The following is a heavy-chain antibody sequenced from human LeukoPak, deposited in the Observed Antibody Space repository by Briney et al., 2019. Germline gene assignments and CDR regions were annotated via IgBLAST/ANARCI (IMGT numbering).Heavy chain of an antibody. J-gene: IGHJ6*03. CDR3: ARAPAMILRPNYMDV. CDR2: ISWNSGSI. Sequence: PGGSLRLSCAASGFTFDDYAMHWVRQAPGKGLEWVSGISWNSGSIGYADSVKGRFTISRDNAKNSLYLQMNSLRAEDTALYYCARAPAMILRPNYMDVWGKGTTVTVSS. CDR1: GFTFDDYA. D-gene: IGHD3-3*01. V-gene: IGHV3-9*01.